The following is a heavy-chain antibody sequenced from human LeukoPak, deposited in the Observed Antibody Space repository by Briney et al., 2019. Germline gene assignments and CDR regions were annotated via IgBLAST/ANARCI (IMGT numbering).Heavy chain of an antibody. V-gene: IGHV3-21*01. J-gene: IGHJ5*02. CDR1: GFTFSSYS. CDR3: AGSSPYGGWFDP. Sequence: PGGSLRLSCAASGFTFSSYSMNWVRQAPGKGLEWVSSISSSSSYIYYADSVKGRFTISRDNAKNSLYLQMNSLRAEDTAVYYCAGSSPYGGWFDPWGQGTLVTVSS. CDR2: ISSSSSYI. D-gene: IGHD3-10*01.